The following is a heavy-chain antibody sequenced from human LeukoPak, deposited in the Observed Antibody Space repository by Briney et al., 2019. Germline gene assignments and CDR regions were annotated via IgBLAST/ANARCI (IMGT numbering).Heavy chain of an antibody. CDR2: ISGSGGST. CDR1: GFTFSSYA. CDR3: AKASSGWDSSGPFGY. Sequence: GKSLRLSCAASGFTFSSYAMSWVRQAPGKGLEWVSAISGSGGSTYYADSVKGRFTISRDNSKNTLYLQMNSLRAEDTAVYYCAKASSGWDSSGPFGYWGQGTLVTVSS. V-gene: IGHV3-23*01. D-gene: IGHD3-22*01. J-gene: IGHJ4*02.